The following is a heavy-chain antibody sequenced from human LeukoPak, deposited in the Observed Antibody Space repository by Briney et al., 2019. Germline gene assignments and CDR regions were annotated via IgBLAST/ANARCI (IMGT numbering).Heavy chain of an antibody. Sequence: ASVKVSCKASGYTFTGYYMHWVRQAPGQGLEWMGWINPNSGGTNYAQKFQGRVTMTRDTSISTAYMELSRLRSDDTAVYYCARAGTKNYYYYHYMDVWGKGTTVTVSS. CDR2: INPNSGGT. CDR1: GYTFTGYY. J-gene: IGHJ6*03. V-gene: IGHV1-2*02. CDR3: ARAGTKNYYYYHYMDV. D-gene: IGHD1-26*01.